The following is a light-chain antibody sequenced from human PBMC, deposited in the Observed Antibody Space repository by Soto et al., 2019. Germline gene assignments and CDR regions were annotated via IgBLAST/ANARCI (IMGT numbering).Light chain of an antibody. CDR2: KAS. Sequence: DIQMTQSPSTLSASVGDRVTITCRASQSISSWLAWYQQKPGKAPKLLIYKASILESGVPSRFSGSGSGTEITLTISSLQPDDFATYYCQQYNSYPWTFGQGTKVDIK. J-gene: IGKJ1*01. CDR3: QQYNSYPWT. V-gene: IGKV1-5*03. CDR1: QSISSW.